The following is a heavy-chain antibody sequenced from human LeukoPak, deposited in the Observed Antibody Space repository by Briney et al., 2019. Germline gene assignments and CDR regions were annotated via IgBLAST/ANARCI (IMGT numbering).Heavy chain of an antibody. J-gene: IGHJ4*02. CDR3: AKDQVADYYFDY. CDR2: IRYDGSNK. V-gene: IGHV3-30*02. CDR1: GFTFSSYG. D-gene: IGHD6-19*01. Sequence: PGGSLRLSCAASGFTFSSYGMHWVRQAPGKGLEWVAFIRYDGSNKYYADSVKGRFTISRDISKNTLYLQMNSLRAEDTAVYYCAKDQVADYYFDYWGQGTLVTVSS.